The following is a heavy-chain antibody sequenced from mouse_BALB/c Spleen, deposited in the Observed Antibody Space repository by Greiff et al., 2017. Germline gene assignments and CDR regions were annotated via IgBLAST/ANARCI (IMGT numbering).Heavy chain of an antibody. V-gene: IGHV2-6-4*01. J-gene: IGHJ3*01. D-gene: IGHD2-4*01. Sequence: VQGVESGPGLVAPSQSLSITCTVSGFSLSRYSVHWVRQPPGKGLEWLGMIWGGGSTDYNSALKSRLSISKDNSKSQVFLKMNSLQTDDTAMYYCARRGDYDEEGFAYWGQGTLVTVSA. CDR1: GFSLSRYS. CDR2: IWGGGST. CDR3: ARRGDYDEEGFAY.